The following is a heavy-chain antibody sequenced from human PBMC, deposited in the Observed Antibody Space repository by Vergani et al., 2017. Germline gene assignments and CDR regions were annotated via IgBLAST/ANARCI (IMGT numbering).Heavy chain of an antibody. J-gene: IGHJ3*02. CDR3: AKEKYYYDSSGYYADHDAFDI. Sequence: EVQLLESGGGLVQPGGSLRLSCAASGFPFSSYAMSWVRQAPGKGLEWVSAIRGSGGSTYYADSVKGRFTLSRDNSKNTLYLQMNSLRAEDTAVYYCAKEKYYYDSSGYYADHDAFDIWGQGTMVTVSS. D-gene: IGHD3-22*01. CDR1: GFPFSSYA. CDR2: IRGSGGST. V-gene: IGHV3-23*01.